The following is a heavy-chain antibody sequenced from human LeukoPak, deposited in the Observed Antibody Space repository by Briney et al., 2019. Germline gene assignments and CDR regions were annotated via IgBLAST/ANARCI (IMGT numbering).Heavy chain of an antibody. Sequence: SETLSLTCTVSGGSISSSSYYWGWIRRPPGKGLEWIGSIYYSGSTYYNPSLKSRVTISVDTSKNQFSLKLSSVTAADTAVYYCARLLGYCSSTSCLYYDFWSGSNWFDPWGQGTLVTVSS. CDR1: GGSISSSSYY. V-gene: IGHV4-39*01. CDR2: IYYSGST. CDR3: ARLLGYCSSTSCLYYDFWSGSNWFDP. D-gene: IGHD2-2*01. J-gene: IGHJ5*02.